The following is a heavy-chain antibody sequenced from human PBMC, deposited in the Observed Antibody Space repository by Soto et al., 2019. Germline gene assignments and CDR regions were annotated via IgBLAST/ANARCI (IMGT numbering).Heavy chain of an antibody. J-gene: IGHJ3*02. Sequence: LRLSCAASGFTFSSYGMHWVRQAPGKGLEWVAVIWYDGSNKYYADSVKGRFTISRDNSKNTLYLQMNSLRAEDTAVYYCARGWIQLWHDAFDIWGQGTMVTVSS. D-gene: IGHD5-18*01. CDR2: IWYDGSNK. CDR1: GFTFSSYG. CDR3: ARGWIQLWHDAFDI. V-gene: IGHV3-33*01.